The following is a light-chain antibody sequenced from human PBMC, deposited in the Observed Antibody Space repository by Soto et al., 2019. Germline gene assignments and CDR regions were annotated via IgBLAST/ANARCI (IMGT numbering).Light chain of an antibody. J-gene: IGKJ2*01. V-gene: IGKV3-20*01. Sequence: EIVLTQSPGPLSLSPGERATLSCRASQSILSHYLAWYQQKPGQPPRLLIYLASNRATGIPDRFSGSGSGADFSLAIDRLEPEDFAVYYCQQYCSAPYSFGQGTKLEIK. CDR3: QQYCSAPYS. CDR2: LAS. CDR1: QSILSHY.